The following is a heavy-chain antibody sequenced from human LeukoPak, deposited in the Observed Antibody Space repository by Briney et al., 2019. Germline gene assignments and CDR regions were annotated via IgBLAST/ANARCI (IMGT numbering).Heavy chain of an antibody. J-gene: IGHJ4*02. CDR1: GGSISSYY. D-gene: IGHD4-11*01. V-gene: IGHV4-59*08. CDR3: ARYGGEVTTPEYYFDY. CDR2: IYYSGST. Sequence: SETPSLTCTVSGGSISSYYWSWIRQPPGKGLEWIGYIYYSGSTNYNPSLKSRVTISVDTSKNQFSLKLSSVTAADTAVYYCARYGGEVTTPEYYFDYWGQGTLVTVSS.